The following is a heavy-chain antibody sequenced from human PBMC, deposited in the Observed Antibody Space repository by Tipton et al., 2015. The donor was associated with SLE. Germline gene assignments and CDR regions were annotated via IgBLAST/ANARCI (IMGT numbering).Heavy chain of an antibody. D-gene: IGHD3-16*01. CDR1: GVTFSSYA. Sequence: SLRLSCAASGVTFSSYAMRWVRQAPGKGLEWVSGISGSGGSTSCADSVKGRFTISRDNAKNSLYLQMNSLRAEDTAVYYCASGGGGLGGYFDLWGRGTLVTVSS. CDR2: ISGSGGST. J-gene: IGHJ2*01. CDR3: ASGGGGLGGYFDL. V-gene: IGHV3-23*01.